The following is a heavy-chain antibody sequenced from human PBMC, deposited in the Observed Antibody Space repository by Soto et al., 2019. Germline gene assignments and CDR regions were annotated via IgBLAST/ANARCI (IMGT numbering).Heavy chain of an antibody. D-gene: IGHD4-17*01. J-gene: IGHJ4*02. V-gene: IGHV4-61*01. Sequence: PSETLSLTCTVSGGSVSSGSYYWSWIRQPPGKGLEWIGYIYYSGSTNYNPSLKSRVTISVDTSKNQFSLKLSSVTAADTAVYYCATHATTTTPLDYWGQGTLVTVSS. CDR2: IYYSGST. CDR1: GGSVSSGSYY. CDR3: ATHATTTTPLDY.